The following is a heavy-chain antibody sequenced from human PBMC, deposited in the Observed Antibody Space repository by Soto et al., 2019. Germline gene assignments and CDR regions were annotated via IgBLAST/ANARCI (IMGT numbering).Heavy chain of an antibody. CDR2: IYYSGST. CDR3: AREKREVDTASDV. V-gene: IGHV4-61*01. Sequence: SLPCTVSGGSVSSGSYYWSWIRQPPGKGLEWIGYIYYSGSTNYNPSLKSRVTISVDTSKNQFSLKLSSVTAADTAVYYCAREKREVDTASDVWGQGTTVTVSS. CDR1: GGSVSSGSYY. J-gene: IGHJ6*02. D-gene: IGHD5-18*01.